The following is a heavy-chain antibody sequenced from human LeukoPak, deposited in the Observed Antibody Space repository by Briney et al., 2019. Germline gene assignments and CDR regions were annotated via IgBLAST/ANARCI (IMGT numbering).Heavy chain of an antibody. CDR1: GFTFDDYA. D-gene: IGHD2-2*01. CDR2: ISWNSGSI. V-gene: IGHV3-9*01. CDR3: AKDIVEAAAPDAFDI. J-gene: IGHJ3*02. Sequence: GGSLRLSCAASGFTFDDYAMHWVRQAPGKGLEWVSGISWNSGSIGYADSVKGRFTISRDNAKNSLYLQMNSLRAEDTALYYCAKDIVEAAAPDAFDIWGQGTMVTVSS.